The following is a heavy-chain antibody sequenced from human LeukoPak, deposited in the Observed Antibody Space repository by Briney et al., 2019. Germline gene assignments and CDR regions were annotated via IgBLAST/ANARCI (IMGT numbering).Heavy chain of an antibody. CDR2: IYYSGST. CDR1: GLSIRSGGYY. D-gene: IGHD1-14*01. CDR3: ARGVEPDAFDI. Sequence: PTDTLSLTCTVSGLSIRSGGYYWSWLPPHPGKGLEWIGYIYYSGSTYYNPSLKSRVTISVDTSKNQFSLKLSSVTAADTAVYYCARGVEPDAFDIWGQGTMVTVSS. V-gene: IGHV4-31*03. J-gene: IGHJ3*02.